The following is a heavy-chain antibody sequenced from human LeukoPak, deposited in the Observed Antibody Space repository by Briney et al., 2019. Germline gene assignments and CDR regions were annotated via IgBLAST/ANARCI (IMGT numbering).Heavy chain of an antibody. V-gene: IGHV4-59*01. CDR2: IYGSGNT. J-gene: IGHJ4*02. CDR3: ASFNWGIYYFDY. D-gene: IGHD7-27*01. Sequence: SETLSLTCTVSGASISSWYWSWIRQPPGKGLEWIGYIYGSGNTNYNPSLKSRVTMSIDTSKNQFSLMLTSVTAADTAVYYCASFNWGIYYFDYWGQGTLVTVSS. CDR1: GASISSWY.